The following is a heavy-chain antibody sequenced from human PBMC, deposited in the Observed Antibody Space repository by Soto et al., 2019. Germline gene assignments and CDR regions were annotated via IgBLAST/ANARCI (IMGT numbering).Heavy chain of an antibody. J-gene: IGHJ4*02. CDR3: ARLKGGSYFDY. CDR1: AFSLSTNGVG. D-gene: IGHD3-16*01. CDR2: IYWDADK. Sequence: QITLKESGPTLVKPTQPLTLTCTLSAFSLSTNGVGVGWIRQPPGKALEWLAHIYWDADKRYSPSLKSRLSITKDTSKNQVVLTLTNMDPVDTATYYCARLKGGSYFDYWGQGTLVTVSS. V-gene: IGHV2-5*02.